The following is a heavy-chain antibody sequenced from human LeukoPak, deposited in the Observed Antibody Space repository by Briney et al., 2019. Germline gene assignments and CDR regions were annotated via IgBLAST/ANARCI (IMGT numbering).Heavy chain of an antibody. V-gene: IGHV3-30*18. D-gene: IGHD2-21*02. CDR3: AKDETDIVVVTAIQDY. J-gene: IGHJ4*02. Sequence: GGSLRLSCAASGFTFSSYGMHWVRQAPGKGLEWVAVISYDGSNKYYADSVKGRFTISRDNSKNTLYLQMNSLRAEDTAVYYCAKDETDIVVVTAIQDYWGQGTLVTVSS. CDR1: GFTFSSYG. CDR2: ISYDGSNK.